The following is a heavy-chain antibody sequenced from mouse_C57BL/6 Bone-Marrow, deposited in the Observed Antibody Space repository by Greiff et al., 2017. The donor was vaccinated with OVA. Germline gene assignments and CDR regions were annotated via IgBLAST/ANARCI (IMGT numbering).Heavy chain of an antibody. CDR2: ISYDGSN. Sequence: DVKLQESGPGLVKPSQSLSLTCSVTGYSITSGYYWNWIRQFPGNKLEWMGYISYDGSNNYNPSLKNRISITRDTSKNQFFLKLNSVTTEDTATYYCARGSNYHFAYWGQGTLVTVSA. J-gene: IGHJ3*01. CDR1: GYSITSGYY. CDR3: ARGSNYHFAY. V-gene: IGHV3-6*01. D-gene: IGHD2-5*01.